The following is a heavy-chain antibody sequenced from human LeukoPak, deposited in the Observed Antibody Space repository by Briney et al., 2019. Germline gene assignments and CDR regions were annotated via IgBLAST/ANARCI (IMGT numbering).Heavy chain of an antibody. V-gene: IGHV4-59*01. D-gene: IGHD3-16*01. Sequence: SSETLSLTCTVSGGSISSYNWSWIRQPPGKGLKWIGNIYYSGYTTYSPSLRSRVTISVDTSKNQFSLKLSSVTAADTAVYYCARETSQKGAHYMDVWGKGTTITISS. CDR2: IYYSGYT. CDR1: GGSISSYN. J-gene: IGHJ6*03. CDR3: ARETSQKGAHYMDV.